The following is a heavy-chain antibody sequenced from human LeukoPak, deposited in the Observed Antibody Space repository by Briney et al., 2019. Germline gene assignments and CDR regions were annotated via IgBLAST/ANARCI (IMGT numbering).Heavy chain of an antibody. J-gene: IGHJ4*02. CDR3: TTECAYYYDSSGYDPYYFDY. Sequence: PGGSLRLSCAGSGFAFSTYAMSWVRQAPGKGLEWVGRIKSKTDGGTTDYAAPVKGRFTISRDDSKNTLYLQMNSLKTEDTAVYYCTTECAYYYDSSGYDPYYFDYWGQGTLVTVSS. D-gene: IGHD3-22*01. CDR2: IKSKTDGGTT. V-gene: IGHV3-15*01. CDR1: GFAFSTYA.